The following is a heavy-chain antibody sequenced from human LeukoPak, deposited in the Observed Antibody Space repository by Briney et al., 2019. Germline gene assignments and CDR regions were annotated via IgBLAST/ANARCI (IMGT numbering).Heavy chain of an antibody. Sequence: ASVKVSCKASNYNFSSSGISWVRQAPGQGLEWMGWISAHNGYTNTLENFQGRVTLTIDTSTSTAHMELRSLRSDDTAVYYCAIGAGSLGVLPYWGQGTRVTVVS. V-gene: IGHV1-18*01. CDR3: AIGAGSLGVLPY. D-gene: IGHD6-19*01. J-gene: IGHJ4*02. CDR1: NYNFSSSG. CDR2: ISAHNGYT.